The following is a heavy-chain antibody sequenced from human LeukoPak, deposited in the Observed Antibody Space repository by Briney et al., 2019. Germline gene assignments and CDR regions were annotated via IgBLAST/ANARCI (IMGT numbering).Heavy chain of an antibody. D-gene: IGHD4-17*01. V-gene: IGHV3-30*18. J-gene: IGHJ4*02. CDR2: ISYDGSNK. Sequence: GRSLRLSCAASGFTFSSYGMHWVRQAPGKGLEWVAVISYDGSNKCYADSVKGRFTISRDNSKNTLYLQMNSLRAEDTAVYYCAKLEGLRDADYWGQGTLVTVSS. CDR1: GFTFSSYG. CDR3: AKLEGLRDADY.